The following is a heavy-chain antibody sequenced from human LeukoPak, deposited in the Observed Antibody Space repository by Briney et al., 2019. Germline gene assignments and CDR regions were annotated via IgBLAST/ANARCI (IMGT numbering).Heavy chain of an antibody. J-gene: IGHJ6*02. CDR1: GGSISSYY. CDR3: ARENPYYYYGVDV. D-gene: IGHD1-14*01. Sequence: PSETLSLTCTVSGGSISSYYWSWIRQPPGKGLEWIGYIYYSGSTNYNPSLKSRVTISVDTSKNQFSLKLSSVTAADTAVHYCARENPYYYYGVDVWGQGTTVTVSS. V-gene: IGHV4-59*01. CDR2: IYYSGST.